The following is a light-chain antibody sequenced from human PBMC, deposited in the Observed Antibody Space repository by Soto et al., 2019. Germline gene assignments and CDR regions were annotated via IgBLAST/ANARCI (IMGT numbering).Light chain of an antibody. CDR2: EVS. CDR1: SSDVGAYNY. CDR3: TSYTRTRNLL. Sequence: QSVLTQPASVSGSPGQSITISCTGTSSDVGAYNYVSWYQHHPGRAPKLIIFEVSHRPSGVSDRFSGSKSGNMASLTISGLQTEDEADYYCTSYTRTRNLLFGGGTKVTVL. V-gene: IGLV2-14*01. J-gene: IGLJ2*01.